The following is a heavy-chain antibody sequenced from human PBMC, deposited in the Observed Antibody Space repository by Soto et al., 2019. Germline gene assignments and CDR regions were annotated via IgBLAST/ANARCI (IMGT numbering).Heavy chain of an antibody. J-gene: IGHJ4*02. CDR2: INTSGGRT. V-gene: IGHV3-23*01. Sequence: EVQLLESGGGLVQPGGSLRLSCAASGFTFSSYAMSWVRQAPGKGLEWVSAINTSGGRTYYADSVKGRFTISRDNAKNTLYTKTNSLRAEDAAVYYCAKDRYESHHSAAGTHRDDWGQGNLVTASS. CDR1: GFTFSSYA. D-gene: IGHD6-13*01. CDR3: AKDRYESHHSAAGTHRDD.